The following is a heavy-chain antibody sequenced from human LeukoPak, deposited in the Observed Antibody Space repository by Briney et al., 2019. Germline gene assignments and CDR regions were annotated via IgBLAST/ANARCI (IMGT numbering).Heavy chain of an antibody. CDR3: ARAGIAAAGGYFDY. CDR1: GGSISSYY. V-gene: IGHV4-59*01. J-gene: IGHJ4*02. D-gene: IGHD6-13*01. CDR2: IYYSGST. Sequence: PSETLSLTCTVSGGSISSYYWSWIRQPPGKGLEWIGYIYYSGSTNYNPSLKSRVTISVDTSKNQFSLKLSSVTAADTAVYYCARAGIAAAGGYFDYWGQGTLVTVSS.